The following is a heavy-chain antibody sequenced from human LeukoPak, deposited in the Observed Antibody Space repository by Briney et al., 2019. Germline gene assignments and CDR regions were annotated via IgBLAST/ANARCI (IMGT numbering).Heavy chain of an antibody. CDR3: ARSEMSRAARRYYFDY. J-gene: IGHJ4*02. V-gene: IGHV1-69*02. Sequence: SVKVSCKASGGTFSSYTISWVRQAPGQGLEWMGRIIPILGIANYAQKFQGRVAITADKSTSTAYMELSSLRSEDTAVYYCARSEMSRAARRYYFDYWGQGTLVTVSS. CDR1: GGTFSSYT. CDR2: IIPILGIA. D-gene: IGHD6-6*01.